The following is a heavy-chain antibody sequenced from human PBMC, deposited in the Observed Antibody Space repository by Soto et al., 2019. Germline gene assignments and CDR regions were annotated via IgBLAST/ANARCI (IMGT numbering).Heavy chain of an antibody. D-gene: IGHD3-10*01. Sequence: TVSGGSISSYYWSWIRQPPGKGLEWIGYIYYSGSTNYNPSLKSRVTISVDTSKNQFSLKLSSVTAADTAVYYCARDMAISWFDPWGQGTLVTVSS. J-gene: IGHJ5*02. CDR3: ARDMAISWFDP. CDR1: GGSISSYY. V-gene: IGHV4-59*01. CDR2: IYYSGST.